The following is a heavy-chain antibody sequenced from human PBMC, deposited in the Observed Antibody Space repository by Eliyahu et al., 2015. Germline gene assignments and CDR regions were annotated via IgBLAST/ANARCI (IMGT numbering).Heavy chain of an antibody. J-gene: IGHJ4*02. Sequence: QVQLQESGPGLVKPSETLSLTCTVSGDSITNYYWSWIRQPPGKGLEWIGYFYDGGRISYNPPLKSRVAMSVDTSKNQFSLRLTSVTAADTAVYYCARRSDYSDYWGQGILVTVSS. V-gene: IGHV4-59*01. D-gene: IGHD3-3*01. CDR3: ARRSDYSDY. CDR1: GDSITNYY. CDR2: FYDGGRI.